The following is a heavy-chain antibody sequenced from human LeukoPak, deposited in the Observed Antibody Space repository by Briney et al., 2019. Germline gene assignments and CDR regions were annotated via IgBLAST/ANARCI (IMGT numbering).Heavy chain of an antibody. V-gene: IGHV3-30*18. CDR3: AKIVGATQQVSFYYYYGMDV. D-gene: IGHD1-26*01. J-gene: IGHJ6*02. CDR2: ISYDGSNK. Sequence: GGSLRLSCAASGFTFSSYGMHWVRQAPGKGLEWVAVISYDGSNKYYADSVKGRFTISRDNSKNTLYLQMNSLRAEDTAVYYCAKIVGATQQVSFYYYYGMDVWGQGTTVTVSS. CDR1: GFTFSSYG.